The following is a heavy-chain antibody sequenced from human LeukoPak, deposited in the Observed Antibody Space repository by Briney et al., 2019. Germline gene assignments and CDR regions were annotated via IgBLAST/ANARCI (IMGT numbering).Heavy chain of an antibody. Sequence: PSETLSLTCTVSGGSISSYYWSWIRQPAGKGLEWIGRIYTSGSTNYNPSLKSRVTMSVDTSKNQFSLKLSSVTAADTAVYYCARDHPQQWLVLFDYWGQGTLVTVSS. CDR2: IYTSGST. CDR1: GGSISSYY. V-gene: IGHV4-4*07. J-gene: IGHJ4*02. D-gene: IGHD6-19*01. CDR3: ARDHPQQWLVLFDY.